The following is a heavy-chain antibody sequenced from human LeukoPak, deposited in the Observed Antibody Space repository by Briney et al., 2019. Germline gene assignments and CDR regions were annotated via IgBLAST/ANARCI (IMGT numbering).Heavy chain of an antibody. V-gene: IGHV4-59*01. J-gene: IGHJ4*02. Sequence: SETLSLTCTVSGGSISSYYWSWIRQPPGKGLEWVGYIYSSGSTNYNPSLKSRVTISVDTSKNQFSLNLTSATAADTAVYYCARASYYYDPWLDYWGQGTLVTVSS. CDR3: ARASYYYDPWLDY. CDR1: GGSISSYY. D-gene: IGHD3-22*01. CDR2: IYSSGST.